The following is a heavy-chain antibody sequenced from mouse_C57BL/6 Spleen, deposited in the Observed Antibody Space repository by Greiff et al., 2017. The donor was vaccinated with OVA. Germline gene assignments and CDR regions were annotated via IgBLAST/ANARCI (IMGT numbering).Heavy chain of an antibody. CDR2: INPNNGGT. Sequence: VQLQQSGPELVKPGASVTMSCTASGYTFTDYHMHWVKQSHGKSLEWIGYINPNNGGTSYNQKFKGKATLTVNKSSSTAYMELRSLTSEDAAVYYCARTGQLRLHIDYWGQGTTLTVSS. CDR1: GYTFTDYH. J-gene: IGHJ2*01. V-gene: IGHV1-22*01. CDR3: ARTGQLRLHIDY. D-gene: IGHD3-2*02.